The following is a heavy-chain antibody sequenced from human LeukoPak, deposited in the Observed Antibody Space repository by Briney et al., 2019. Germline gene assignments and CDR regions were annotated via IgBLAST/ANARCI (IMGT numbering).Heavy chain of an antibody. CDR1: GGSFSGYY. V-gene: IGHV4-34*01. D-gene: IGHD6-13*01. CDR2: INHSGST. Sequence: PSETLSLTCAVYGGSFSGYYWSWIRQPPGKGLEWIGEINHSGSTNYNPSLKSRVTISVDTSKNQFSLKLSSVTAADTAVYYCARVPVIAALHDAFDIWGQGTMVTVSS. CDR3: ARVPVIAALHDAFDI. J-gene: IGHJ3*02.